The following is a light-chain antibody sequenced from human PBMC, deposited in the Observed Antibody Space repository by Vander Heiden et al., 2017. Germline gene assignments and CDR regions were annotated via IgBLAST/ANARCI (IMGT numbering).Light chain of an antibody. CDR1: SRDVGGYNY. CDR2: DVS. Sequence: QSALTQPRSVSGSPGQSVTIPCTGTSRDVGGYNYVSWYQQHPGKAPKLMIYDVSKRPSGVPDRFSGSKSGNTASLTISGLQAEDEADYYCCSYAGSYTFHVFGTGTKVTVL. V-gene: IGLV2-11*01. CDR3: CSYAGSYTFHV. J-gene: IGLJ1*01.